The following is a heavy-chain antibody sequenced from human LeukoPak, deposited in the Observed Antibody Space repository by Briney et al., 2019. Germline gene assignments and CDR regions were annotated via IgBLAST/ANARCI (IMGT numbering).Heavy chain of an antibody. CDR2: ISSYNGNT. Sequence: ASVKVSCKASGYTFTTYGISWVRQAPGQGLEWMGWISSYNGNTNYAQKFQGRVTMTTDTSTSTASMDVRSLRSDDTAVYYCARAPYITMIVVVWGAFDIWGQGTMVTVSS. CDR1: GYTFTTYG. CDR3: ARAPYITMIVVVWGAFDI. J-gene: IGHJ3*02. D-gene: IGHD3-22*01. V-gene: IGHV1-18*01.